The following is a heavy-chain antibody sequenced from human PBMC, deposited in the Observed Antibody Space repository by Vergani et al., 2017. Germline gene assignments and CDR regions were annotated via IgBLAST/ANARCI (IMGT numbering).Heavy chain of an antibody. V-gene: IGHV1-69*12. Sequence: QVQLVQSGAEVKQPGSSVKVSCKASGGTFSSYAISWVRQAPGQGLEWMGGIIPIFGTANYAQKFQGRVTITADDSTSTAYMELSSLRSEDTAVYYCARGMVRRVMMIMDYGMDVWGQGTTVTVSS. CDR3: ARGMVRRVMMIMDYGMDV. D-gene: IGHD3-10*01. CDR2: IIPIFGTA. CDR1: GGTFSSYA. J-gene: IGHJ6*02.